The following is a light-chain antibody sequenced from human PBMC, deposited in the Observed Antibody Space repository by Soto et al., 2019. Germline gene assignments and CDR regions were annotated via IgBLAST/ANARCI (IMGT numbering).Light chain of an antibody. J-gene: IGKJ1*01. V-gene: IGKV3-15*01. CDR2: AAS. CDR3: QQYNNWPRT. Sequence: EIVMTQSPATLSVSPGERATLSCWASQSVSSNLAWYQQKPGQAPRLLIYAASTRATGVPARFSGSGSGTEFTLTISSLQSEDFAVYYCQQYNNWPRTFGQGNKVEIK. CDR1: QSVSSN.